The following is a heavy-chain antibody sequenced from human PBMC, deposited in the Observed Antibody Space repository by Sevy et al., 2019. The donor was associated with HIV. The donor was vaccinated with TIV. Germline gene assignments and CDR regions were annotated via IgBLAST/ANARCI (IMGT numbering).Heavy chain of an antibody. Sequence: ASVKVSCMVSGYTLSKLSMHWMRQAPGKGPEWMGGFDPEDGETIYAQKFQGRVTMTEDTSTDTAYMELSSLRSEDTAVYYCATLDFWSDYPLYGMDVWGQGTTVTVSS. J-gene: IGHJ6*02. CDR1: GYTLSKLS. CDR2: FDPEDGET. CDR3: ATLDFWSDYPLYGMDV. D-gene: IGHD3-3*01. V-gene: IGHV1-24*01.